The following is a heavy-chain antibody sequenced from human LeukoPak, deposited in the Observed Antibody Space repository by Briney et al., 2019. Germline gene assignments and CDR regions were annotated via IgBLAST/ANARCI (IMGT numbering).Heavy chain of an antibody. D-gene: IGHD3-16*01. CDR3: ARDAGWGRLDS. CDR1: GFSFSTQR. Sequence: PGGSLRLSCAASGFSFSTQRMHWVRQAPGKGLMWVSRLASDENNRIYADSVKGRFTISRDNAKNTLFLQMNSLRVEDTGFYYCARDAGWGRLDSWGQGALVTVSS. J-gene: IGHJ4*02. CDR2: LASDENNR. V-gene: IGHV3-74*01.